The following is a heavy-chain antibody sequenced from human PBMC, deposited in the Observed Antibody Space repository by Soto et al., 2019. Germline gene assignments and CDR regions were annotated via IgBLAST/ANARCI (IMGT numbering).Heavy chain of an antibody. CDR2: IHYSGTT. J-gene: IGHJ4*02. CDR1: GGSMRNYF. D-gene: IGHD6-13*01. V-gene: IGHV4-59*01. Sequence: PSETLSLTCTVSGGSMRNYFWTWIRQPPGKGLEWIGYIHYSGTTSFFPSYNPSLRSRVTISEDTSKNQFSLKLLSLTTADTAVYFCAAGEASSRNLAPYYLDFWGQGTLVTVPQ. CDR3: AAGEASSRNLAPYYLDF.